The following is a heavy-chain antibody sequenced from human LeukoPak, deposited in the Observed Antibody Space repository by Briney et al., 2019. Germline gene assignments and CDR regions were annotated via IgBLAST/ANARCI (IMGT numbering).Heavy chain of an antibody. V-gene: IGHV3-43*02. Sequence: GGSLRLSCAASGFTFDDYAMHWVRQAPGKGLEWVSLISGDGGSTYYADSVKGRFTISRDNPKNSLYLQMNSLRAEDTAVYYCARGGATRGRFENWGQGTLVTVSS. CDR2: ISGDGGST. J-gene: IGHJ4*02. CDR1: GFTFDDYA. CDR3: ARGGATRGRFEN. D-gene: IGHD1-26*01.